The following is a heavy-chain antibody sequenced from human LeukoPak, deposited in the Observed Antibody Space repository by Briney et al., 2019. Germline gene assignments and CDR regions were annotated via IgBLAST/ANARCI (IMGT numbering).Heavy chain of an antibody. CDR2: VYYTGSA. D-gene: IGHD3-16*01. J-gene: IGHJ4*02. CDR3: ARLRGGAWEYFVY. V-gene: IGHV4-39*01. CDR1: AGSISSSIYY. Sequence: SETLSLTCTDSAGSISSSIYYWGWIRQPPGKGLELIGHVYYTGSAYFNPSLKSRVTMSVDTSKNQFSLNLSSVTAADTAVYYCARLRGGAWEYFVYWGQGTLVTVSS.